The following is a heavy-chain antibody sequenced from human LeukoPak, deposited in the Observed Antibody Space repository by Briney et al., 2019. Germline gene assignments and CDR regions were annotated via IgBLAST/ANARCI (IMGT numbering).Heavy chain of an antibody. CDR2: IYYSGST. V-gene: IGHV4-59*01. Sequence: SETLSLTCTVSGGSISSYYWSWIRQPSGKGLEWIGYIYYSGSTNYNPSLKSRVTISVDTSKNQFSLKLSSVTAADTAVCYWARGALFGYYYYYMDVWGKGCTVTVSS. D-gene: IGHD3-3*01. CDR3: ARGALFGYYYYYMDV. J-gene: IGHJ6*03. CDR1: GGSISSYY.